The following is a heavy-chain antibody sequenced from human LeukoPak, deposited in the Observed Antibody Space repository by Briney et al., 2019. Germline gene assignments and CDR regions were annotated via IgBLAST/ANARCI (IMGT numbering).Heavy chain of an antibody. D-gene: IGHD6-19*01. Sequence: SETLSVTCTVSGGSISNYFWSWIRQPPGKGLECIGYIYYSDSTNYNPSLKSRVTISVDTSKNQFSLKLSSVTAADTAVYYCARHPRGLAVAGYYFDYWGQGTLVTVSS. CDR2: IYYSDST. V-gene: IGHV4-59*08. CDR1: GGSISNYF. J-gene: IGHJ4*02. CDR3: ARHPRGLAVAGYYFDY.